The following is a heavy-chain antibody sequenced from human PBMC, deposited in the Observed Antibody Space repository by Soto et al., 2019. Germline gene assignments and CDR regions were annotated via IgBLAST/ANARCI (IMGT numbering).Heavy chain of an antibody. CDR1: GFTFSSYA. CDR2: ISYDGSNK. CDR3: ARGHVVAVDY. V-gene: IGHV3-30-3*01. J-gene: IGHJ4*02. D-gene: IGHD2-21*01. Sequence: QVQLVESGGGVVQPGRSLRLSCAASGFTFSSYAMHWVRQAPGKGLEWVAVISYDGSNKYYADSVKGRLTISRDNSKNTLYLQMNSLRAEDTAVYYCARGHVVAVDYWGQGTLVTVSS.